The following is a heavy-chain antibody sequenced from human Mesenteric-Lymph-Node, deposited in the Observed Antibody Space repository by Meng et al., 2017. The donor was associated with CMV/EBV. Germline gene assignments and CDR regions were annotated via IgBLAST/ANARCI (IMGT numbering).Heavy chain of an antibody. J-gene: IGHJ5*02. CDR2: IRSKANSYAT. Sequence: SARNWVRQAYGKGLEWVGRIRSKANSYATAYAASVKGRFTISRDDSKNTAYLQMNSLKTEDTAVYYCTRREDDFWSGYYAIIGWFDPWGQGTLVTVSS. CDR1: SA. CDR3: TRREDDFWSGYYAIIGWFDP. V-gene: IGHV3-73*01. D-gene: IGHD3-3*01.